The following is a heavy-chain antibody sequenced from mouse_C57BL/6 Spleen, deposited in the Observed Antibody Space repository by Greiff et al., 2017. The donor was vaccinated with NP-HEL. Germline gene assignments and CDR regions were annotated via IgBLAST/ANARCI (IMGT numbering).Heavy chain of an antibody. Sequence: EVQLVESGGGLVKPGGSLKLSCAASGFTFSSYTMSWVRQTPGKRLEWVATISGGGGNTTYPDSVTGSFTFTRDNAKNTLYHQMSSLRSEDAALYYCASLLGFAYWGQGTLVTVAA. V-gene: IGHV5-9*01. J-gene: IGHJ3*01. CDR1: GFTFSSYT. CDR3: ASLLGFAY. CDR2: ISGGGGNT.